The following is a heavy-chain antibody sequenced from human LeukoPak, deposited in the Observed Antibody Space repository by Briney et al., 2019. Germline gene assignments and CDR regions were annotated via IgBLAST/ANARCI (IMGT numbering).Heavy chain of an antibody. CDR3: ARAVYGSGATAFDY. CDR2: IYYSGST. J-gene: IGHJ4*02. V-gene: IGHV4-59*08. D-gene: IGHD3-10*01. CDR1: GDSMSSYY. Sequence: SETLSLTCTVSGDSMSSYYWSWIRRPPGKGLEWIAYIYYSGSTNYNPSLKSRVSISVDTSKNQFSLKLSSVTAADTAVYYCARAVYGSGATAFDYWGQGTLVTVSS.